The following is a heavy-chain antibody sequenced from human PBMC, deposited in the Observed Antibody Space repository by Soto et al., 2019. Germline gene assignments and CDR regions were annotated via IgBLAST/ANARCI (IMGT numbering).Heavy chain of an antibody. V-gene: IGHV3-53*02. D-gene: IGHD6-19*01. J-gene: IGHJ4*02. Sequence: DVQLVETGGGLIQPGGSLRLSCAASGFIVSSSYMSWVRQAPGKGLEWVSVLYSDGRTYYEDSLKGRFTISRDNSKNTLYLQKNSLSAEDTALYYCARCRGWYGQCYFHCWGQGTLVTVSS. CDR2: LYSDGRT. CDR3: ARCRGWYGQCYFHC. CDR1: GFIVSSSY.